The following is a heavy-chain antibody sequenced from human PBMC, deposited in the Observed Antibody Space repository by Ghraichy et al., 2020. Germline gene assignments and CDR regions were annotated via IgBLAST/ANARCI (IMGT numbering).Heavy chain of an antibody. J-gene: IGHJ6*02. CDR3: ATGTSHSSDFYYFGMDV. CDR2: IYQSGHT. Sequence: SETLSLTCTVSDPSSTNYYWSWIRQPPGKGLEWIGYIYQSGHTNYNPSLQTSVTISLDTSKTQFSLTLTSVTAADTAVYYCATGTSHSSDFYYFGMDVWGQGTTVTVSS. V-gene: IGHV4-59*03. CDR1: DPSSTNYY. D-gene: IGHD1-14*01.